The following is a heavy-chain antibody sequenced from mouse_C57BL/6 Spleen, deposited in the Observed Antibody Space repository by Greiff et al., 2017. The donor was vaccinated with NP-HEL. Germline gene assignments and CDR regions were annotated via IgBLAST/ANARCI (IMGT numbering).Heavy chain of an antibody. CDR3: TREGALRVMDY. CDR1: GFTFSSYA. CDR2: ISSGGDYI. Sequence: DVQLQESGEGLVKPGGSLKLSCAASGFTFSSYAMSWVRQTPEKRLEWVAYISSGGDYIYYADTVKGRFTISRDNARNTLYLQMSSLKSEDTAMYYCTREGALRVMDYWGQGTSVTVSS. V-gene: IGHV5-9-1*02. J-gene: IGHJ4*01.